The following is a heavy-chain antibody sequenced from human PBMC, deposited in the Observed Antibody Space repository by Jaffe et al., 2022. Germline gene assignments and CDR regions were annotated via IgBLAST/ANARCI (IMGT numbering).Heavy chain of an antibody. J-gene: IGHJ5*02. CDR1: GFSLSNARMG. Sequence: QVTLKESGPVLVKPTETLTLTCTVSGFSLSNARMGVSWIRQPPGKALEWLAHIFSNDEKSYSTSLKSRLTISKDTSKSQVVLTMTNMDPVDTATYYCARMVPYYDILTGYWTRGAWFDPWGQGTLVTVSS. D-gene: IGHD3-9*01. V-gene: IGHV2-26*01. CDR2: IFSNDEK. CDR3: ARMVPYYDILTGYWTRGAWFDP.